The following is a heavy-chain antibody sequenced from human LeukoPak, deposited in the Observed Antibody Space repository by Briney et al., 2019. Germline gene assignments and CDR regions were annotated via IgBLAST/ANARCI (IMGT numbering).Heavy chain of an antibody. CDR2: IYYSGST. CDR3: ARERIAVAGTGFDY. Sequence: SETLSITCTVSGGSISSSSYYWGWIRQPPGKGLEWIGSIYYSGSTYYNPSLKSRVTISVDTSKNQFSLKLSSVTAADTAVYYCARERIAVAGTGFDYWGQGTLVTVSS. CDR1: GGSISSSSYY. J-gene: IGHJ4*02. V-gene: IGHV4-39*07. D-gene: IGHD6-19*01.